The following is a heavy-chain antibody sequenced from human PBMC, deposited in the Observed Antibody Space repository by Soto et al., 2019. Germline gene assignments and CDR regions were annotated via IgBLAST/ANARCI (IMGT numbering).Heavy chain of an antibody. V-gene: IGHV1-69*02. J-gene: IGHJ6*03. CDR3: ARGIVASFYYYYYMDV. CDR2: IIPIIDIA. CDR1: GGTFSSYT. D-gene: IGHD1-26*01. Sequence: QFQLVQSGAEVKKPGSSVKVSCKASGGTFSSYTISWGRQAPGQGLEWMGRIIPIIDIANYAQKFDARVTMTADKSTSTAYMELSSLRSEDTAVYYCARGIVASFYYYYYMDVWGKGTTVTVSS.